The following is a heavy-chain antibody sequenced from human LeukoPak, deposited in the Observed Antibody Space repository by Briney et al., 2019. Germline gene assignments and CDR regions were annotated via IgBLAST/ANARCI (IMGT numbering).Heavy chain of an antibody. CDR1: GYTFTGYY. V-gene: IGHV1-2*02. J-gene: IGHJ4*02. CDR3: ARVVAAMDLYYFDY. Sequence: GASVKVSCKASGYTFTGYYMHWVRQAPGQGLEWMGWINPNSGGTNYAQKFQGRVTMTRDTSISTAYMELSRLRSDDTAVYYCARVVAAMDLYYFDYWGQGTLVTVSS. CDR2: INPNSGGT. D-gene: IGHD6-19*01.